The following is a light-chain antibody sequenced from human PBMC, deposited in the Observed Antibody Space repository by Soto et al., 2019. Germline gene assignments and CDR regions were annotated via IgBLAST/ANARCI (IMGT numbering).Light chain of an antibody. Sequence: EIVLTQSPGTLSLSPGERATLSCRASQSVSSSYLAWYQQKPGQAPRLLIYGASSRATGIPDRFSGSGSGTDFTLTISRLEPEDFAVYYCQQYGSSPRGFGQETKVDIK. CDR1: QSVSSSY. CDR3: QQYGSSPRG. V-gene: IGKV3-20*01. CDR2: GAS. J-gene: IGKJ1*01.